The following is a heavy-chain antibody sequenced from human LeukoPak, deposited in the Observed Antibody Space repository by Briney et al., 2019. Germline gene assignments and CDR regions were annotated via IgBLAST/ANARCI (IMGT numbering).Heavy chain of an antibody. Sequence: PSQTLSLTCTVSGTSLSRYHWTWIRQSAGKGLEWIGRVFSNGTIDYNPSLKTRVTIAVDSSNNQVSLRLTSVTAADTAVYYCASDNQRTGRGLSPRQYYFGLDVWGQGTTVTVSS. CDR3: ASDNQRTGRGLSPRQYYFGLDV. V-gene: IGHV4-4*07. D-gene: IGHD2-15*01. CDR2: VFSNGTI. CDR1: GTSLSRYH. J-gene: IGHJ6*02.